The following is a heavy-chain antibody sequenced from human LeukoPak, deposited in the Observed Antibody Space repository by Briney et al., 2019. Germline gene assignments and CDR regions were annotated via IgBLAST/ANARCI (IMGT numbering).Heavy chain of an antibody. J-gene: IGHJ4*02. CDR3: ARIITMIVVVIFARFHY. Sequence: PSETLSLTCTVSGGSISSSSYYWGWIRQPPGKGLEWIGEINHSGSTNYNPSLKSRVTISVDTSKNQFSLKLSSVTAADTAVYYCARIITMIVVVIFARFHYWGQGTLVTVSS. CDR1: GGSISSSSYY. CDR2: INHSGST. D-gene: IGHD3-22*01. V-gene: IGHV4-39*07.